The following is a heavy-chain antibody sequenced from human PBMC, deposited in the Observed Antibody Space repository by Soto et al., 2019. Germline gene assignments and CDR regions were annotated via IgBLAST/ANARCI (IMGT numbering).Heavy chain of an antibody. D-gene: IGHD7-27*01. CDR3: TRANWYSEY. V-gene: IGHV4-59*11. CDR2: IYYNGNT. CDR1: GGSISNHY. Sequence: QVQLQESGPGLVKPSETLSLTCCVSGGSISNHYWSWIRQPPGKGLEWIGYIYYNGNTNYNPSLKSRVTISVDTSRNQISLKLTTVTAADTAVYYCTRANWYSEYWGQGTLVTVSS. J-gene: IGHJ4*02.